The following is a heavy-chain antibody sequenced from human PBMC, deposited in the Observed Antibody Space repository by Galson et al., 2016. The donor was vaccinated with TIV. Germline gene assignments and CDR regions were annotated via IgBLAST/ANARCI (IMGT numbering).Heavy chain of an antibody. CDR1: GFTFSSYS. CDR2: ISDSSGSI. V-gene: IGHV3-48*04. J-gene: IGHJ3*02. CDR3: ARDGARVGAHDALDI. D-gene: IGHD3-16*01. Sequence: SLRLSCAGSGFTFSSYSMTWVRQAPGKGLEWVSYISDSSGSIYYADSVKGRFTISRDNAKNSLYLQMNSLRVEDTAVYYCARDGARVGAHDALDIWGQGTMVTVSS.